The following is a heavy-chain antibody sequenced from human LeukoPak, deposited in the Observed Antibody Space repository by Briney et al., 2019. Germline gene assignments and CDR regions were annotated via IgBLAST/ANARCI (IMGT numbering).Heavy chain of an antibody. J-gene: IGHJ6*03. V-gene: IGHV4-59*01. CDR3: ARGPGYYYMDV. CDR2: IYYSGST. Sequence: SETLSLTCTVSGGSISSYYWSWIRQPPGKGLEWIGYIYYSGSTNYNPSLKSRVTISVDTSKNQFSLKLSSVTTADTAVYYCARGPGYYYMDVWGKGTTVTVSS. CDR1: GGSISSYY.